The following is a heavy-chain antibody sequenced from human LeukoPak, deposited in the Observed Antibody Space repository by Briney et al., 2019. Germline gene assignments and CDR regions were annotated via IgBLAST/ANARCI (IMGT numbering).Heavy chain of an antibody. CDR1: SGSISSYY. J-gene: IGHJ5*02. V-gene: IGHV4-59*08. CDR2: IYYSGST. CDR3: ARLNLNNWFDP. D-gene: IGHD4/OR15-4a*01. Sequence: SETLSLTCTVSSGSISSYYWSWIRQPPGKGLEWIGYIYYSGSTYYNPSLKSRVTISVDTSKNQFSLKLSSVTAADTAVYYCARLNLNNWFDPWGQGTLVTVSS.